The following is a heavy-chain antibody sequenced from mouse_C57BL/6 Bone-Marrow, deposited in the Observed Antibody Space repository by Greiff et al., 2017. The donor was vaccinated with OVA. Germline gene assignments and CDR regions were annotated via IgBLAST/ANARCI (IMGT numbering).Heavy chain of an antibody. D-gene: IGHD1-1*01. J-gene: IGHJ3*01. Sequence: VKLKESGPGLVQPSQSLSITCTVSGFSLTSYGVHWVRQSPGKGLEWLGVIWSGGSTDYNAAFISRLSISKDNSKSQVFFKMNSLQADDTAIYYCARRYYGSSLWFAYWGQGTLVTVSA. CDR2: IWSGGST. CDR1: GFSLTSYG. CDR3: ARRYYGSSLWFAY. V-gene: IGHV2-2*01.